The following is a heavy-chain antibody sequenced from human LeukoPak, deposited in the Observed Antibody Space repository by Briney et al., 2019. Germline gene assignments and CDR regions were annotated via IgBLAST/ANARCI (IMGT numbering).Heavy chain of an antibody. D-gene: IGHD6-19*01. CDR1: GGTFSSYA. V-gene: IGHV1-69*06. CDR2: IIPIFGTA. J-gene: IGHJ6*03. CDR3: ARDRSSGWPSGARYYYYYMDV. Sequence: PAASVKVSCKASGGTFSSYAISWVRQAPGQGLEWMGGIIPIFGTANYAQKFQGRVTITADKSTSTAYMELSSLRSEDTAVYYCARDRSSGWPSGARYYYYYMDVWGKGTTVTVSS.